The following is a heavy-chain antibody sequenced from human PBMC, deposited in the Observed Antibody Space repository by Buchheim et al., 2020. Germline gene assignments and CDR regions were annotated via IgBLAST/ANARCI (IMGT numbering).Heavy chain of an antibody. Sequence: EVQLLESGGGLVQPGGSLRLSCAAYGLTFSSDAMSWVRQAPGKGLEWVSTISGSGDSTYYADSVKGRVTISRDNSKNTLYLQMNSLRAEDTAVYYCAKDLGYGSGSYYNYYYGMDVWGQGTT. CDR3: AKDLGYGSGSYYNYYYGMDV. J-gene: IGHJ6*02. CDR1: GLTFSSDA. D-gene: IGHD3-10*01. CDR2: ISGSGDST. V-gene: IGHV3-23*01.